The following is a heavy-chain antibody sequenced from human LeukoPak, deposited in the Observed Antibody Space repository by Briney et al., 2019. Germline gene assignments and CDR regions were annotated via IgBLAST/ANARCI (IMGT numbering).Heavy chain of an antibody. CDR1: GASISSGNYF. CDR3: ARDSPSYGMDV. CDR2: VDASGST. Sequence: SQTLSLTCTVSGASISSGNYFWSWVRQPAGKGLEWIGRVDASGSTNYNPSLKSRVTISVDTSKNQFSLKLSSVTAADTAVYYCARDSPSYGMDVWGQGTTVTVSS. J-gene: IGHJ6*02. V-gene: IGHV4-61*02.